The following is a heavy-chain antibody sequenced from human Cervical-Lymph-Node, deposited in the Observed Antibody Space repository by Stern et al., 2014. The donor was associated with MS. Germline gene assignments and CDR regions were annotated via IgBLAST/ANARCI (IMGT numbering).Heavy chain of an antibody. CDR2: IYHSGNI. CDR1: GRAITTSNL. D-gene: IGHD4-17*01. J-gene: IGHJ5*01. Sequence: MQLVQSGPGLVKPSGTLSLTCGVSGRAITTSNLWTWVRQPPGKGLEWICGIYHSGNINFNPSLKSLVTLSVDKTKNTNSMKVTSVTAADTAVYFCARGEVTTWFDSWGPGTLVTVSS. V-gene: IGHV4-4*02. CDR3: ARGEVTTWFDS.